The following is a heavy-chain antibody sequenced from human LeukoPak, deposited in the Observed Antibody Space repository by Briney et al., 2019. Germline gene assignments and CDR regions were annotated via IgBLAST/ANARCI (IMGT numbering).Heavy chain of an antibody. D-gene: IGHD3-16*02. J-gene: IGHJ4*02. Sequence: SETLSLTCAVYGGSFSGYYWSWIRQPPGKGLEWIGEINHSGSTNYNPSLESRVTISVDTSKNQFSLKLSSVTAADTAVYYCAGGRYYDYVWGSYRQRYFDYWGQGTLVTVSS. V-gene: IGHV4-34*01. CDR2: INHSGST. CDR1: GGSFSGYY. CDR3: AGGRYYDYVWGSYRQRYFDY.